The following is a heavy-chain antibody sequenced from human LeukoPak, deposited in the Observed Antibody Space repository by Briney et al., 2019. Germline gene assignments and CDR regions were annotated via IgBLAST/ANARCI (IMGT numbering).Heavy chain of an antibody. Sequence: GGSLRLSCAASGFTFTSYWMHWVRQAPGKGLVWVSRINSDGSSTSYADSVKGRFTISRDNAKNTLYLQMNSLRAEDTAVYYCARAPWYSSSSGGFDYWGQGTLVTVSS. J-gene: IGHJ4*02. CDR2: INSDGSST. V-gene: IGHV3-74*01. CDR3: ARAPWYSSSSGGFDY. CDR1: GFTFTSYW. D-gene: IGHD6-6*01.